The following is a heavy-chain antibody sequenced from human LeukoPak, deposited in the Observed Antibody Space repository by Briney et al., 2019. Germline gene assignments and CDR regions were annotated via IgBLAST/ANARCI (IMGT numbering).Heavy chain of an antibody. CDR2: ISHSGST. CDR1: GGSFSGYY. D-gene: IGHD2-15*01. J-gene: IGHJ4*02. Sequence: SETLSLTCAVYGGSFSGYYWSWIRQPPGKGLEWIGEISHSGSTNYNPSLNSRVTISVDTSKNQFSLKLSSVTAADTAVYYCARHSPPRYCSGGSCYSYRTYFDYWGQGTLVTVSS. CDR3: ARHSPPRYCSGGSCYSYRTYFDY. V-gene: IGHV4-34*01.